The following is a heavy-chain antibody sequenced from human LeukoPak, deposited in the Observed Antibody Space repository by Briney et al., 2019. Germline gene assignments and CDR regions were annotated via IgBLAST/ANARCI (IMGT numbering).Heavy chain of an antibody. CDR1: GGSISTYY. V-gene: IGHV4-59*01. D-gene: IGHD3-16*01. Sequence: SETLSLTCTFSGGSISTYYWSWIRQSPGKGLEWIGYIYYSGSTNYNPSLKSRVTISVDTSKNQFSLKLSSVTAADTAVYYCARTRAKWGVDYWGQGTLVTVSS. J-gene: IGHJ4*02. CDR2: IYYSGST. CDR3: ARTRAKWGVDY.